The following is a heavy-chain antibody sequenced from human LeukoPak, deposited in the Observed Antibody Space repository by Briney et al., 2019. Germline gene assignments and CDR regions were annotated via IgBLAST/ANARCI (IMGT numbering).Heavy chain of an antibody. CDR1: GFTFSIYG. Sequence: GGSLRLSCAASGFTFSIYGMHCVRQAPGKGLEGVAFIRYDGSNKYYADSVKVRFSISRDNSKNTFYLQMNSLRAEDTAVYYCAGSVAYCGGDCRLGDYWGQGTLVTVSS. CDR3: AGSVAYCGGDCRLGDY. D-gene: IGHD2-21*02. V-gene: IGHV3-30*02. J-gene: IGHJ4*02. CDR2: IRYDGSNK.